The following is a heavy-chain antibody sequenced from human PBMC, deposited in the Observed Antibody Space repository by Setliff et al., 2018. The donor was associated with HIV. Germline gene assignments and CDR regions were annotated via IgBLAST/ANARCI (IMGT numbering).Heavy chain of an antibody. V-gene: IGHV1-69*05. CDR1: GGTFSSYA. CDR3: ARDSGGYCSSMSCPGLFDP. Sequence: SVKVSCKASGGTFSSYAISWVRQAPGQGLEWMGRVIPISGTVNYAQKFWGRVTITTHESTSTAYMELSSLRSEDTAVYYCARDSGGYCSSMSCPGLFDPWGQGTLVTVSS. J-gene: IGHJ5*02. D-gene: IGHD2-2*01. CDR2: VIPISGTV.